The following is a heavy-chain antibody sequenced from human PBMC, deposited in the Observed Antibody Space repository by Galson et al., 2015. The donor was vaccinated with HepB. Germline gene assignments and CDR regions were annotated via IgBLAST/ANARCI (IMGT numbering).Heavy chain of an antibody. CDR3: ARESYDFWSGYSVGHYYGMDV. D-gene: IGHD3-3*01. V-gene: IGHV1-18*04. J-gene: IGHJ6*02. CDR1: GYTFTSYG. Sequence: SVKVSCKASGYTFTSYGISWVRQAPGQGLEWMGWISAYNGNTNYAQKLQGRVTMTTDTSTSTAYMELMSLRSDDTAVYYCARESYDFWSGYSVGHYYGMDVWGQGTTVTVSS. CDR2: ISAYNGNT.